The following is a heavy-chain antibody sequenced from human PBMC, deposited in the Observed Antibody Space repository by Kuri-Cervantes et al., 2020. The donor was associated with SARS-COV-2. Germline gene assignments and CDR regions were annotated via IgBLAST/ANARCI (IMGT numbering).Heavy chain of an antibody. CDR3: ARVLTNRIQGADIVVVPAAPFDY. CDR2: IIPILGTA. CDR1: GGTFSGYA. Sequence: SVKVSCKASGGTFSGYAISWVRQAPGQGLEWMGRIIPILGTANYAQKFQGRVTITRNTSISTAYMELSSLRSEDTAVYYCARVLTNRIQGADIVVVPAAPFDYWGQGTLVTVSS. V-gene: IGHV1-69*04. J-gene: IGHJ4*02. D-gene: IGHD2-2*01.